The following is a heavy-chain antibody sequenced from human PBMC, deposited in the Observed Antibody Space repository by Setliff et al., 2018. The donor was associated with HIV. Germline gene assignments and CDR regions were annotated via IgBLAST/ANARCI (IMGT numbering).Heavy chain of an antibody. CDR2: ISTGTNLM. CDR1: GFTFSSYE. J-gene: IGHJ4*02. CDR3: ARASWGNYYNSSGYSDY. D-gene: IGHD3-22*01. V-gene: IGHV3-48*03. Sequence: PGGSLRLSCAASGFTFSSYEMNWVRQAPGKGLEWLSYISTGTNLMYYADSVKGRFTISRDNAKNSLYLHMNGLRADDTAVYYCARASWGNYYNSSGYSDYWGQGTLVTVSS.